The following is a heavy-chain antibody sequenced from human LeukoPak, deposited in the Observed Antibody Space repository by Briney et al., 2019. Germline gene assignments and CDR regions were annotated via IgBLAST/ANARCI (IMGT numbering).Heavy chain of an antibody. D-gene: IGHD3-16*01. V-gene: IGHV3-23*01. J-gene: IGHJ4*02. CDR2: IIGSGEIT. CDR3: AKVTGGDMITYGGLDY. CDR1: GFTFSGYA. Sequence: NPGGSLRLSCAASGFTFSGYAMSWVRQPPGKGLEWVSSIIGSGEITYYADSVKGRLTISRDNSENTLYLQMNSLRAEDTAVYYCAKVTGGDMITYGGLDYWGQGTLVTVSS.